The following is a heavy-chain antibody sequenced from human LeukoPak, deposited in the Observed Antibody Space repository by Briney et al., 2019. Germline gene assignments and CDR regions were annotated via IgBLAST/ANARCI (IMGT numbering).Heavy chain of an antibody. D-gene: IGHD6-13*01. Sequence: GGSLSLSCAASGFTFSNYWMRWVRQARGKGLEWVANIKEDGGEKYYVDSVKERFTISRDNVRNSLYLQMNSLRAEDTAVYDCACGRQLGYWGQGTLVTVSS. CDR1: GFTFSNYW. J-gene: IGHJ4*02. V-gene: IGHV3-7*01. CDR2: IKEDGGEK. CDR3: ACGRQLGY.